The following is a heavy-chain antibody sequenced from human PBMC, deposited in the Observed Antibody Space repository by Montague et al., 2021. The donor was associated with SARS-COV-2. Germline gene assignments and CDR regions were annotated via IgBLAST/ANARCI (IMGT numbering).Heavy chain of an antibody. CDR2: IYYSGST. V-gene: IGHV4-39*01. J-gene: IGHJ3*02. D-gene: IGHD6-19*01. CDR1: GGSISSSSYY. CDR3: ARQEDSSGWFKPDAFDI. Sequence: SETLSLTCTVSGGSISSSSYYWSWMRQPPGQGLEWIGSIYYSGSTYYNPSLKSRVTISVDTSKNQFSLKLSSVTDADTAVYYSARQEDSSGWFKPDAFDIWGQGTMVTVSS.